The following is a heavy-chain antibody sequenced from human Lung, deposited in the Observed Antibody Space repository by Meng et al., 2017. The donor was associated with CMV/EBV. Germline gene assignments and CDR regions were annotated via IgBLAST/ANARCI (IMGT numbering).Heavy chain of an antibody. CDR1: GYMFTGYY. V-gene: IGHV1-2*02. Sequence: ASXXVSXKASGYMFTGYYIHWVRQAPGQGLEWMGWINPNTDGTYFAQQFQGRVTMTRDTSISTAYLELSRLRSDDTAIYYCARVPNWGYDTFGELEYWGPGTLVTVSS. CDR2: INPNTDGT. D-gene: IGHD3-10*01. CDR3: ARVPNWGYDTFGELEY. J-gene: IGHJ4*02.